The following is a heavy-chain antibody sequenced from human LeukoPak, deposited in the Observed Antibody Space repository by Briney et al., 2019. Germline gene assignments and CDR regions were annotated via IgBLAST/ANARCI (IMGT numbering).Heavy chain of an antibody. J-gene: IGHJ6*04. D-gene: IGHD3-10*01. CDR1: GYSISSGYY. Sequence: PETLSLTCAVSGYSISSGYYWGWIRQPPGKGLEWSGSIYHSGSTSYNPSLTSRVTISVDTSKNQFSLKLSSVTAAETAVYYCARDRALWPSAYYYCGMDVWGKGTTVTVSS. CDR2: IYHSGST. CDR3: ARDRALWPSAYYYCGMDV. V-gene: IGHV4-38-2*02.